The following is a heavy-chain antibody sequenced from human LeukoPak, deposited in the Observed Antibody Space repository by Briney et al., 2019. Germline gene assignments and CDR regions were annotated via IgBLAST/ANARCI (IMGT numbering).Heavy chain of an antibody. CDR1: GFTFSSYD. CDR2: IWSDGTNK. V-gene: IGHV3-33*01. Sequence: GGSLRLSCAASGFTFSSYDMHWVRQAPGKGLEWVAVIWSDGTNKDYSHSVKGRFTISRDNSKNTLYLQMNSLRAEDTAVYYCARGSLLAFDIWGQGTMVTVSS. CDR3: ARGSLLAFDI. J-gene: IGHJ3*02.